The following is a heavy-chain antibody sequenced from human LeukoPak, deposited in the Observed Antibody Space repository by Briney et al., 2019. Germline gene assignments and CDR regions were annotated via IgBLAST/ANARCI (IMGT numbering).Heavy chain of an antibody. J-gene: IGHJ6*02. Sequence: GGSLRLSCAASGFTVSSNYVSWVRQAPGKGLEWVSVIYSGGSTYYADSVKGRFTISRDNSKNTLYLQMNSLRAEDTAVYYCARGVVVAATRPYGMDVWGQGTTVTVSS. CDR1: GFTVSSNY. CDR3: ARGVVVAATRPYGMDV. CDR2: IYSGGST. V-gene: IGHV3-53*01. D-gene: IGHD2-15*01.